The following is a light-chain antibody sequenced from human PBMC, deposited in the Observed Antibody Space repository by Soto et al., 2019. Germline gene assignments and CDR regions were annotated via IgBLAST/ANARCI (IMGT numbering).Light chain of an antibody. CDR2: TTN. J-gene: IGLJ3*02. CDR1: TGAVTSGNY. V-gene: IGLV7-43*01. Sequence: QTVVTQEPSLTVSPGGTVTLTCASSTGAVTSGNYPSWFQQKPGQPPRTLIYTTNNKHSWTPARFSGSLLGGKAALTLSGVQPEDEAEYYCLIYYGDPHLVFGGGTKLTVL. CDR3: LIYYGDPHLV.